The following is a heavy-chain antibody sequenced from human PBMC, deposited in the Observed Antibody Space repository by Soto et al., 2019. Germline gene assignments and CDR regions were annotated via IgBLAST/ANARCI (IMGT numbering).Heavy chain of an antibody. CDR3: ARVAVLTAAGTTDY. D-gene: IGHD6-13*01. Sequence: VGSLRLSCAASGFTFSDYYMSWIRQVPGKGLEWVAYISGTSDSIPYADSVKGRFTISRDNAKNSLYLQMNSLRAEDTAVYYCARVAVLTAAGTTDYWGQGPLVTVSS. CDR1: GFTFSDYY. V-gene: IGHV3-11*06. CDR2: ISGTSDSI. J-gene: IGHJ4*02.